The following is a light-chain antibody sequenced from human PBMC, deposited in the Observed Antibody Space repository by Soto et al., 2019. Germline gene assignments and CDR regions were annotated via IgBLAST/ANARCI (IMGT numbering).Light chain of an antibody. CDR3: QQYNNWLIT. V-gene: IGKV3-15*01. CDR2: GAS. J-gene: IGKJ5*01. CDR1: QSVSSN. Sequence: EIVMTQSPATLSVSPGERATLSCRASQSVSSNLAWYQQKPGQAPRLLIYGASTRATGIPARFSGSESGTEFTLTISSLQSEDFAVYYCQQYNNWLITFGQGTRLEIK.